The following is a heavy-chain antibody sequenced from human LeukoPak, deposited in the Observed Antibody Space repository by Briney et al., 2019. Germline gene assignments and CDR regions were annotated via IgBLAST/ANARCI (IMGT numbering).Heavy chain of an antibody. V-gene: IGHV3-48*04. CDR1: GFTFSSYS. Sequence: HPGGSLRLSCAASGFTFSSYSMNWVRQAPGEGLEWVSYISSSSSTIYYADSVKGRFTISRDNAKNSLYLQMNSLRAEDTAVYYCASAKGGSYTHVDYWGQGTLVTVSS. D-gene: IGHD1-26*01. J-gene: IGHJ4*02. CDR2: ISSSSSTI. CDR3: ASAKGGSYTHVDY.